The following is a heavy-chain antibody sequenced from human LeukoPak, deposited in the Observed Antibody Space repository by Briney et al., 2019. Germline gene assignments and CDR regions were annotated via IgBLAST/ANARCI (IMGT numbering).Heavy chain of an antibody. D-gene: IGHD3-10*01. CDR1: GGSISSSSYY. V-gene: IGHV4-39*01. Sequence: SETLSLTCTVSGGSISSSSYYWGWIRRPPGKGLEWIGSINYSGSTYYNPSLKSRVTISVDTSKNQFSLKLSSVTAADTAVYYCARTMADAFDIWGQGTMVTVSS. CDR2: INYSGST. J-gene: IGHJ3*02. CDR3: ARTMADAFDI.